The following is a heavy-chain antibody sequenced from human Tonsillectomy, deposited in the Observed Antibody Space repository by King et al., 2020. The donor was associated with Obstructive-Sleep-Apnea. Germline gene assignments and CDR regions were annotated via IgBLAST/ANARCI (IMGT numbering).Heavy chain of an antibody. Sequence: VQLQESGPGLVKPSETLSLTCTVSGGSISNYYWSWIRQPPGKGLEWIGYMYYSGNTNFNPSLKSRVTISPETSKIQFSLGLSSVTAADTAVYYCARHRGVEDYGDYGDYFDYWGQGTLVTVSS. D-gene: IGHD4-17*01. CDR1: GGSISNYY. V-gene: IGHV4-59*08. J-gene: IGHJ4*02. CDR2: MYYSGNT. CDR3: ARHRGVEDYGDYGDYFDY.